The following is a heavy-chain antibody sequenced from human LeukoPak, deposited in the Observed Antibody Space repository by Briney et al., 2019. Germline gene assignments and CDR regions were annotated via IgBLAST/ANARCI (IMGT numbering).Heavy chain of an antibody. CDR2: INRDGSER. Sequence: GGSLRLSCAGSGFTFSWHWMSWVRQAPGKGLEWVANINRDGSERYYVDSVKGRFTISRDDAKSSLYLQMNSLRAEDTAVYYCARRNAMDVWGQGTTVIVFS. CDR3: ARRNAMDV. CDR1: GFTFSWHW. J-gene: IGHJ6*02. V-gene: IGHV3-7*03.